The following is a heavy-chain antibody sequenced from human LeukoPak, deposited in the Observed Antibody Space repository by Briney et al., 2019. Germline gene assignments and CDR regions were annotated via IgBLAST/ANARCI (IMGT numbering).Heavy chain of an antibody. CDR1: GGSFSGYY. J-gene: IGHJ6*04. CDR2: INHSGST. Sequence: PSETLSLTRALYGGSFSGYYWSGIRHPPGKGLEWMGEINHSGSTNYNPSLKCRVTISVDTSKNQFSLKLSSVTAADTAVYYCAKDVVPAAKFPITMVRGAHYGMDVWGKGTTVTVSS. V-gene: IGHV4-34*01. D-gene: IGHD3-10*01. CDR3: AKDVVPAAKFPITMVRGAHYGMDV.